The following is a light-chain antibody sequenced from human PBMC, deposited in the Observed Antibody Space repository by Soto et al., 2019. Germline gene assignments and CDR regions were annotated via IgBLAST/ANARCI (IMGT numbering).Light chain of an antibody. Sequence: DIQMTQSPSTLSASVGDRVTITCRASQSISSWLAWYQQKPGKAPKLLIYKASSLESGVPSRFSGSGSGPEFTLTISRLQSDDFATYYCQQYNSYPTFGGGTKVEIK. J-gene: IGKJ4*01. CDR3: QQYNSYPT. CDR2: KAS. CDR1: QSISSW. V-gene: IGKV1-5*03.